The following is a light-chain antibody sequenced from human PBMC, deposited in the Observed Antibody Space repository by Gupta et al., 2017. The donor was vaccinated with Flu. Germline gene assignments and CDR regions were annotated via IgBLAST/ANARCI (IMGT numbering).Light chain of an antibody. Sequence: VTLGQPASISCRSSQSRVYSDGNTYLSWFHQRPGQSPRRLIYKVSNRDSGVPDRFSGSGSGTDFTLKISRVEAEDVGVYYCKQVKNCPRTFGQGTKVEIK. J-gene: IGKJ1*01. CDR3: KQVKNCPRT. CDR1: QSRVYSDGNTY. V-gene: IGKV2-30*01. CDR2: KVS.